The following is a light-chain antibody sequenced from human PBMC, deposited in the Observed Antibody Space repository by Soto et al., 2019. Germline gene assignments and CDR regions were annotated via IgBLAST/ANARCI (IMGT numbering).Light chain of an antibody. CDR1: QSISSW. J-gene: IGKJ1*01. Sequence: DIQITQSPSTLSSSVLERFTITCRASQSISSWLAWYQQKPGKAPKLLIYDASSLKSGVPSRFSGSGSGTEFTLTISSLQPADFATYYCQQYNSYSTFGQGTKVDNK. V-gene: IGKV1-5*01. CDR3: QQYNSYST. CDR2: DAS.